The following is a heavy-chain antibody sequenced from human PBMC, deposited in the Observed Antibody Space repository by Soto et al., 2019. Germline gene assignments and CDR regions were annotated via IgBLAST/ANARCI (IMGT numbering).Heavy chain of an antibody. CDR2: IWYDGSNK. V-gene: IGHV3-33*01. Sequence: GGSLRLSCAASGFTFSSYGMHWVRQAPGKGLEWVAVIWYDGSNKYYADSVKGRFTISRDNSKNTLYLQMNSLRAEDTAVYYCARVRDDFWSGYLSRYYGIDVWGQGTTFTVSS. D-gene: IGHD3-3*01. J-gene: IGHJ6*02. CDR1: GFTFSSYG. CDR3: ARVRDDFWSGYLSRYYGIDV.